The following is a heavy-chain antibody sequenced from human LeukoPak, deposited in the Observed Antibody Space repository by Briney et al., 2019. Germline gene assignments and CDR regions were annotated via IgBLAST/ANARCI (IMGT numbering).Heavy chain of an antibody. CDR2: ISSGSGTI. V-gene: IGHV3-48*04. CDR1: GLTFSSYW. Sequence: GGSLRLSCAASGLTFSSYWMHWVRQAPGKGLDWVAYISSGSGTINYADSVKGRFTISRDNAKNSLYLQMNSLRAEDTAVYYCARERYDSSGAFDSWGQGTLVTVSS. D-gene: IGHD3-22*01. CDR3: ARERYDSSGAFDS. J-gene: IGHJ4*02.